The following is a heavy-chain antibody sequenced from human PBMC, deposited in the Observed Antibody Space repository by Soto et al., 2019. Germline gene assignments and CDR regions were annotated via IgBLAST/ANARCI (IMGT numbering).Heavy chain of an antibody. Sequence: QVQLVESGGGVVQPGRSLRLSCAASGFTFSSYAMHWVRQAPGKGLEWVAVISYDGSNKYYADSVKGRFTISRDNSKNTLYLQMNSLRAEDTAVYYCARAGITMVRGEMGSMDVWGQGTTVTVSS. D-gene: IGHD3-10*01. CDR1: GFTFSSYA. CDR3: ARAGITMVRGEMGSMDV. CDR2: ISYDGSNK. J-gene: IGHJ6*02. V-gene: IGHV3-30-3*01.